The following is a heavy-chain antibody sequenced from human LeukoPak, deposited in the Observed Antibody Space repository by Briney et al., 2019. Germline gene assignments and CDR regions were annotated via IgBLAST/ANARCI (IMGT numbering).Heavy chain of an antibody. CDR1: GFTFSSYA. D-gene: IGHD3-22*01. Sequence: GGSLRLSCAASGFTFSSYAMSWVRQAPGMGLEWVSAISGSGGSTYYADSVKGRFTISRDNAKNSLYLQMNSLRAEDTGLYYCARISYDTSHWGQGTLVTVSS. V-gene: IGHV3-23*01. J-gene: IGHJ4*02. CDR2: ISGSGGST. CDR3: ARISYDTSH.